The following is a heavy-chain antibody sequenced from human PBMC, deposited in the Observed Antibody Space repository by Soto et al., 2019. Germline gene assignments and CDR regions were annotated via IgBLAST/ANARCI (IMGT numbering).Heavy chain of an antibody. V-gene: IGHV4-39*01. CDR1: NGSLSTRNLF. Sequence: SENRSLTCTPSNGSLSTRNLFWGWARKHPGTGLEWSGSIYYSGITYYNPSLKSRVTISVDTSKNQFSLKLNSVTAADTAVYYCARPPTTKLDAFDIWGRGTMVTVSS. CDR3: ARPPTTKLDAFDI. CDR2: IYYSGIT. D-gene: IGHD2-8*01. J-gene: IGHJ3*02.